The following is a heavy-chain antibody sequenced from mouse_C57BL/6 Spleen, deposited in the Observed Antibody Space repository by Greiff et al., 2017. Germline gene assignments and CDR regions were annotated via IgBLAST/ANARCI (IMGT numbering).Heavy chain of an antibody. CDR1: GFTFTDYY. Sequence: EVKLVESGGGLVQPGGSLSLSCAASGFTFTDYYMSWVRQPPGKALEWLGFIRNKANGYTTEYSASVKSRFTISRDNSQSILYLQMNALRAEDSATYYCARYGNYFDYWGQGTTLTVSS. J-gene: IGHJ2*01. CDR2: IRNKANGYTT. V-gene: IGHV7-3*01. CDR3: ARYGNYFDY.